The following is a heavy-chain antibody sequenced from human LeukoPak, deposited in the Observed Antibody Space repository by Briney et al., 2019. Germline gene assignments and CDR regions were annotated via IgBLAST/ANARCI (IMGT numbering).Heavy chain of an antibody. Sequence: GGSLRLSCTASGFTFSSYGMHWVRQAPGKGLEWVAVIWYDGTNKNYAESVKGRFTISRDNAMNTLYLQVNSLRAEDTAVYYCARDSYGMDVWGQGTTVTVSS. CDR3: ARDSYGMDV. CDR1: GFTFSSYG. CDR2: IWYDGTNK. J-gene: IGHJ6*02. V-gene: IGHV3-33*01.